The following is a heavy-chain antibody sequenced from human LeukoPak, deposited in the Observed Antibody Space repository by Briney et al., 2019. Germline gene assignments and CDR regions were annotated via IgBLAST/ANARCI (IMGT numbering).Heavy chain of an antibody. J-gene: IGHJ2*01. CDR3: ARHLRPDWYFDL. CDR1: GDSISSYY. V-gene: IGHV4-59*08. Sequence: SETLSLTCTVSGDSISSYYWSWIRQPPGKGLEWIGYIYYSGSTNYNPSLKSRVTISVDTSKNQFSLKLSSVTAADAAVYYCARHLRPDWYFDLWGRGTLVTVSS. CDR2: IYYSGST. D-gene: IGHD3-16*01.